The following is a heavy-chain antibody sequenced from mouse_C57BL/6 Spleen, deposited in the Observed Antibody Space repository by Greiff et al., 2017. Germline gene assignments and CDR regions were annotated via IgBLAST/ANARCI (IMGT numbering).Heavy chain of an antibody. CDR3: ARTITTVVRAMDY. J-gene: IGHJ4*01. CDR2: IDPSDSYT. CDR1: GYTFTSYW. V-gene: IGHV1-59*01. Sequence: QVQLQQPGAELVRPGTSVKLSCKASGYTFTSYWMHWVKQRPGQGLEWIGVIDPSDSYTNYNQKFKGKATLTVDTSSSTAYMQLSSLTSEDSAVYYGARTITTVVRAMDYWGQGTSVTVSS. D-gene: IGHD1-1*01.